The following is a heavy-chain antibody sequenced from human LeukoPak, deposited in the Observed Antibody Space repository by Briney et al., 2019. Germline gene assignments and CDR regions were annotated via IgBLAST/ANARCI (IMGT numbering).Heavy chain of an antibody. CDR3: AKAHSGWYGGWEHNWFDP. V-gene: IGHV3-7*03. J-gene: IGHJ5*02. CDR2: IKQDGSEK. D-gene: IGHD6-19*01. Sequence: GGSLRLSCAASGFTFSSYWMSWVRQAPGKGLEWVANIKQDGSEKDYVDSVKGRFTISRDNAKNSLYLQMNSLRAEDTALYYCAKAHSGWYGGWEHNWFDPWGQGTLVTVSS. CDR1: GFTFSSYW.